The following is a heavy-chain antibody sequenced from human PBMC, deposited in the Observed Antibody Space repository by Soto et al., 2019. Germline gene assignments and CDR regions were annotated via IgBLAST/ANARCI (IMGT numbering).Heavy chain of an antibody. J-gene: IGHJ4*02. Sequence: GGSLRLSCAASGFTISSYGMHRVRQAPGKGLEWVAVISYDGSNKYYADSVKGRFTISRDNSKNTLYLQMNSLRAEDTAVYYCARSPYSVSYLDYFDYWGQGTLVNVSS. V-gene: IGHV3-30*03. D-gene: IGHD1-26*01. CDR3: ARSPYSVSYLDYFDY. CDR1: GFTISSYG. CDR2: ISYDGSNK.